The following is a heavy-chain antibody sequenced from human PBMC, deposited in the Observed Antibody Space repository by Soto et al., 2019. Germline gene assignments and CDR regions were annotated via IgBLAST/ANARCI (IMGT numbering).Heavy chain of an antibody. V-gene: IGHV1-18*01. Sequence: QVQLVQSGAEVKKPGASVKVSCKASGYTFTSYGISWVRQAPGQGLEWMGWISAYNGNTNYAQKLQGRVTMTTDTYTSTAYMELRSLKSDDTAVYYCARDIYCSSTSCYTPFDYWGQGTLVTVSS. CDR1: GYTFTSYG. D-gene: IGHD2-2*02. CDR3: ARDIYCSSTSCYTPFDY. CDR2: ISAYNGNT. J-gene: IGHJ4*02.